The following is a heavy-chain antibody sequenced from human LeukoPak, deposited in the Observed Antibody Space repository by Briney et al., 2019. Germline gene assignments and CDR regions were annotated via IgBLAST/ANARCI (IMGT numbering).Heavy chain of an antibody. Sequence: GGSLRLSCAASGFTFSSYWMHWVRQAPGKGLVWVSRINSDGSSTSYADSVKGRFTISRDNAKNTLYLQMNSLRAEDTAVYYCARWGDIAAAATREWCYYGMDVWGQGTTVTVSS. CDR3: ARWGDIAAAATREWCYYGMDV. V-gene: IGHV3-74*01. CDR1: GFTFSSYW. J-gene: IGHJ6*02. CDR2: INSDGSST. D-gene: IGHD6-13*01.